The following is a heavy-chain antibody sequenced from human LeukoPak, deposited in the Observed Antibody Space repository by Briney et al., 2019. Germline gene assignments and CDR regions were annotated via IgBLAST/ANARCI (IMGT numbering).Heavy chain of an antibody. Sequence: PGGSLRLSCAASGFTFSDYYMSWIRQAPGKGLEWISYISNSGSTIYYADSVKGRFTISRDNAKNSLFLEMNSRRADDTAVYYCARGRWQLVPFDYWGQGTLVTVSS. CDR3: ARGRWQLVPFDY. D-gene: IGHD6-6*01. CDR1: GFTFSDYY. CDR2: ISNSGSTI. V-gene: IGHV3-11*04. J-gene: IGHJ4*02.